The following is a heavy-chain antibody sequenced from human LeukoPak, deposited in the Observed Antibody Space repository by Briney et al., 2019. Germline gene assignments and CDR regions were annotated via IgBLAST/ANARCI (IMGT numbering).Heavy chain of an antibody. J-gene: IGHJ6*02. Sequence: ASVKVSCKASGYTFTSYDINWVRQATGQGLEWMGWMNPNSGNTGYAQKFQGRVTMTRNPSISTSYMELSSLRSEDTAVYYCASSPYFDWLPRYYYYGMDVWGQGTTVTVSS. CDR3: ASSPYFDWLPRYYYYGMDV. CDR1: GYTFTSYD. CDR2: MNPNSGNT. V-gene: IGHV1-8*01. D-gene: IGHD3-9*01.